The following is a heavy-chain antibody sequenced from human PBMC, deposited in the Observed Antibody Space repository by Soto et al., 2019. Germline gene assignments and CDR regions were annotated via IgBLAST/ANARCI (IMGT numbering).Heavy chain of an antibody. D-gene: IGHD2-2*01. CDR1: GGSFSGYY. J-gene: IGHJ5*02. CDR3: ARTYYRGYCSSTSCSGRYNWFDP. CDR2: INHSGST. V-gene: IGHV4-34*01. Sequence: SETLSLTCAVYGGSFSGYYWSWIRQPPGKGLEWIGEINHSGSTNYNPSLKSRVTISVDTSKNQFSLKLSSVTAADTAVYYCARTYYRGYCSSTSCSGRYNWFDPWGQGTLVTVS.